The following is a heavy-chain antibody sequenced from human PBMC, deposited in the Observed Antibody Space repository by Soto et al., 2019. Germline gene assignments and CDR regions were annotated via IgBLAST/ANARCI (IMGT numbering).Heavy chain of an antibody. Sequence: PGGSLRLSCAASGFTFSSYWMHWVRQAPGKGLVWVSRINSDGSSTSYADSVKGRFTISRDNAKNTLYLQMNSLRAEDTAVYYCARGSRYSGYPHWGQGTLVTVSS. CDR3: ARGSRYSGYPH. V-gene: IGHV3-74*01. CDR2: INSDGSST. D-gene: IGHD5-12*01. CDR1: GFTFSSYW. J-gene: IGHJ4*02.